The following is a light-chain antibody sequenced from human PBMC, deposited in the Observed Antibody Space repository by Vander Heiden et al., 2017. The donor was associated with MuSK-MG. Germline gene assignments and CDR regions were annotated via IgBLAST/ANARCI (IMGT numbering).Light chain of an antibody. CDR2: GAS. CDR1: QSVRSN. CDR3: QQYNNWPRT. J-gene: IGKJ1*01. Sequence: EIVMTQSPATLSVSPGESATLSCRASQSVRSNLAWYQQQPGQAPRILIYGASTRATGIPARFSGSGSGTEFTLTISSLQSEDFAVYYCQQYNNWPRTFGQGTKVEIK. V-gene: IGKV3-15*01.